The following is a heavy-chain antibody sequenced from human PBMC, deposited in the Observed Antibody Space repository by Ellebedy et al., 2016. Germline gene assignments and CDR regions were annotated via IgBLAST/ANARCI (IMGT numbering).Heavy chain of an antibody. CDR2: INVGNDNP. CDR1: GYTFTYYA. Sequence: ASVKVSXXASGYTFTYYAIHWVRQAPGQRLEWMGWINVGNDNPKYSQKFQGRVTITRDTSATTSYLELSDLRSADTAIYYCAREYCTNAVCSPAVGNWGQGTLVTVSS. D-gene: IGHD2-8*01. J-gene: IGHJ4*02. CDR3: AREYCTNAVCSPAVGN. V-gene: IGHV1-3*01.